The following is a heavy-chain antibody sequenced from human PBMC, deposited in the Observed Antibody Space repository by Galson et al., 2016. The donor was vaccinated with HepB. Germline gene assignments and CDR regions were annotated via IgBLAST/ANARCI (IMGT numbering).Heavy chain of an antibody. Sequence: LEWVSTISGSATSPYYADSVRGRFTISRGNSKNTLYLLMSSLRAEDTAVYYCARDNSYSYGSFDYWGQGTLVTVSS. J-gene: IGHJ4*02. CDR3: ARDNSYSYGSFDY. D-gene: IGHD5-18*01. CDR2: ISGSATSP. V-gene: IGHV3-23*01.